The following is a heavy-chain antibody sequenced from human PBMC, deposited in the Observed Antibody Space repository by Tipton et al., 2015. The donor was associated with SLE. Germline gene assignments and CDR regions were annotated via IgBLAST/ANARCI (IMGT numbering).Heavy chain of an antibody. CDR2: INTGGSYT. CDR1: GFTFTTYS. Sequence: QLVQSGGGLVKPGGSLTLSCAASGFTFTTYSMNWVRQAPGKGLEWVSSINTGGSYTYFADSVRGRFTISRDNAMNSLFLHMNSLRVEDTAVYYCARDPSSGYDWTGDYWGQGTLVTVAS. V-gene: IGHV3-21*01. D-gene: IGHD5-12*01. J-gene: IGHJ4*02. CDR3: ARDPSSGYDWTGDY.